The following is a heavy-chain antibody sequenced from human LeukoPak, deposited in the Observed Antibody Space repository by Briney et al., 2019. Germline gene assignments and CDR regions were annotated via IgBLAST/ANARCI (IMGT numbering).Heavy chain of an antibody. V-gene: IGHV1-2*06. J-gene: IGHJ4*02. CDR1: GYSFTDYY. CDR3: ARVGYYESSGYYEY. CDR2: IDPNSGGT. Sequence: ASVKVSCKASGYSFTDYYMHWVRQAPGQGLEWMGRIDPNSGGTNYAQKFQGRVTMTRDTSISTVYMELSRLGSDDTAVYYCARVGYYESSGYYEYWGQGTLVTVSS. D-gene: IGHD3-22*01.